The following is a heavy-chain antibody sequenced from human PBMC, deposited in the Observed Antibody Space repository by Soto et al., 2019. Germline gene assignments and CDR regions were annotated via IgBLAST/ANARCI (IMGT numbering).Heavy chain of an antibody. J-gene: IGHJ4*02. CDR3: ARGVGTGFYPYFDY. V-gene: IGHV3-48*02. CDR1: GFTFSTYT. D-gene: IGHD3-9*01. Sequence: EVQLVESGGGLVQPGGSLRLSCAASGFTFSTYTMTWVRQAPRKGPEWLSYITGSSSPIYYADSVKGRFTISRDNAKNSVYRQMNSLRDEDTAIYYCARGVGTGFYPYFDYWGQGILVTVSS. CDR2: ITGSSSPI.